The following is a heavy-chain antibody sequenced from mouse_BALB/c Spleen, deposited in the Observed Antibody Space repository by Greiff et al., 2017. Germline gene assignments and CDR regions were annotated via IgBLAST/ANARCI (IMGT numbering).Heavy chain of an antibody. CDR1: GYNFTSYW. CDR2: IYPGSGST. D-gene: IGHD2-1*01. V-gene: IGHV1-55*01. CDR3: ARNGNYFDY. Sequence: QVQLKQPGAELVKPGTSVKLSCKASGYNFTSYWINWVKLRPGQGLEWIGDIYPGSGSTNYNEKFKSKATLTVDTSSSTAYMQLSSLASEDSALYYCARNGNYFDYWGQGTTLTVSS. J-gene: IGHJ2*01.